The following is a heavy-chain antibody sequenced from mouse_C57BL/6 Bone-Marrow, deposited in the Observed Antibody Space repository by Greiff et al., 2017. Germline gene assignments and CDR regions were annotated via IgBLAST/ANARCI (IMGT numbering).Heavy chain of an antibody. Sequence: QVQLQQPGAELVKPGASVQLSCTASGYTFTSYWMQWVKQRPGQGLEWIGEIDPSDSYTNYNQKFKGKATLTVDTSSSTAYMQLSSLTSEDSAVYYCARDYDYEFDYWGQGTTLTVSS. V-gene: IGHV1-50*01. CDR1: GYTFTSYW. J-gene: IGHJ2*01. CDR3: ARDYDYEFDY. D-gene: IGHD2-4*01. CDR2: IDPSDSYT.